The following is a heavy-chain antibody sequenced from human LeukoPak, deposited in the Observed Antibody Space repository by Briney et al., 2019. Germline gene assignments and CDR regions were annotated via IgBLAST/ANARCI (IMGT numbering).Heavy chain of an antibody. CDR3: ARGGYDSSGYSPIDY. D-gene: IGHD3-22*01. CDR1: GFTFSSYS. Sequence: GGSLRLSCAASGFTFSSYSMNWVRQAPGKGLEWVSSISSGSSYIYYADSVKGRFTISRDNAKNSLYLQMNSLRAEDTAVYYCARGGYDSSGYSPIDYWGQGTLVTVSS. J-gene: IGHJ4*02. V-gene: IGHV3-21*01. CDR2: ISSGSSYI.